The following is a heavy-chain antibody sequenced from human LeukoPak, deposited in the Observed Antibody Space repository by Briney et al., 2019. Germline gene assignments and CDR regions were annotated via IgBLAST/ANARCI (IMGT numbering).Heavy chain of an antibody. V-gene: IGHV1-8*02. CDR2: MNPNSGNT. D-gene: IGHD5-24*01. CDR1: GGTFSSYA. Sequence: ASVKVSCKASGGTFSSYAISWVRQAPGQGLEWMGWMNPNSGNTGYAQKFQGRVTMTRDTSTSTAYMELSSLRSEDTAVYYCARDSERWLQWPWGQGTLVTVSS. CDR3: ARDSERWLQWP. J-gene: IGHJ4*02.